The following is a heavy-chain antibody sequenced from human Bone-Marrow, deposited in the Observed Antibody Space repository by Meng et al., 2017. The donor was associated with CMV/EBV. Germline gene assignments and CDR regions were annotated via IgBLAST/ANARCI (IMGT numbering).Heavy chain of an antibody. CDR3: AKGRGGYSSSWYLFDY. V-gene: IGHV4-39*07. J-gene: IGHJ4*02. CDR1: GESISSSSYY. CDR2: IYYSGST. Sequence: SETLSLTCTVSGESISSSSYYWGWIRQPPGKGLEWIGSIYYSGSTYYNPSLKSRVNISVDTSKNHFSLELSSVTAADTAVYYCAKGRGGYSSSWYLFDYWGQGTLVTVSS. D-gene: IGHD6-13*01.